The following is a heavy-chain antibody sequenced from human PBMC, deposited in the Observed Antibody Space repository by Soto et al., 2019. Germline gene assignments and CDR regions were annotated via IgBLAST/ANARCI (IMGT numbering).Heavy chain of an antibody. D-gene: IGHD3-16*01. V-gene: IGHV4-31*03. CDR3: ARDLSRSYNWFAP. Sequence: TSETLSLTCTVSGGSISSGGYYWSWIRQHPGKGLEWIGYIYYSGSTYYNPSLKSRVTISVDTSKNQFSLKLSSVTAADTAVYYCARDLSRSYNWFAPWGQGTLVTVSS. CDR2: IYYSGST. CDR1: GGSISSGGYY. J-gene: IGHJ5*02.